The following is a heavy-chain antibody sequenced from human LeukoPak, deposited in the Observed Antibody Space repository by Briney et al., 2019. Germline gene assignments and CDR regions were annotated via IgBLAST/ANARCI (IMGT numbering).Heavy chain of an antibody. CDR1: GFTFSSYS. Sequence: GGSLRLSCAASGFTFSSYSMNWVRQVPGKGLEWVSSISSSNIYYADSVKGRFTISRDNAKNSLYLQMNSLRAEDTAVYYCARAHPPYYYDSSGYYPPDVWGQGTTVTVSS. J-gene: IGHJ6*02. CDR2: ISSSNI. CDR3: ARAHPPYYYDSSGYYPPDV. V-gene: IGHV3-21*01. D-gene: IGHD3-22*01.